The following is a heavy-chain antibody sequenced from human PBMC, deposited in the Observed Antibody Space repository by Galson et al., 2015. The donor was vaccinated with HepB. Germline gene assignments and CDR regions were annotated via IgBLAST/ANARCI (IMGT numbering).Heavy chain of an antibody. Sequence: SLRLSCAASGFTFSSYAMSWVRQAPGKGLEWVSAISGSGGSTYYADSVKGRFPISRDNSKNTLYRHMNSLSAEDTAVYYCAKVRSTQRWLLLLQRDYWGQGTLVTVSS. CDR1: GFTFSSYA. J-gene: IGHJ4*02. CDR3: AKVRSTQRWLLLLQRDY. D-gene: IGHD3-22*01. V-gene: IGHV3-23*01. CDR2: ISGSGGST.